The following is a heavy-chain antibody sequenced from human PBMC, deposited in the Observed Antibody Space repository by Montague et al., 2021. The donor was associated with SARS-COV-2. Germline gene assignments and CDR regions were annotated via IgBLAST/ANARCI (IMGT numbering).Heavy chain of an antibody. CDR2: INRRGNT. D-gene: IGHD4-23*01. CDR3: ARSGGNILTNYYYYYYLDV. J-gene: IGHJ6*03. V-gene: IGHV4-34*01. CDR1: GGSFSGWH. Sequence: SETLSLTCAVYGGSFSGWHWSWVRQPPGKGLEWIGEINRRGNTIYNPSLKSRVTISEDTSKSQFSLKLSSVTAADTAVYYCARSGGNILTNYYYYYYLDVWGTGTTVTVSS.